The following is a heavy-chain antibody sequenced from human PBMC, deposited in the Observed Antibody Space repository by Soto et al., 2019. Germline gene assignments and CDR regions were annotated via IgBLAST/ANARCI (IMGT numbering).Heavy chain of an antibody. CDR1: GGTFSSYA. D-gene: IGHD1-20*01. V-gene: IGHV1-69*13. CDR3: ARGGFPRITGTPHRFDP. Sequence: GASLKVSCKASGGTFSSYAISWVRQAPGQGLEWMGGIIPIFGTANYAQKFQGRVTITADESTSTAYMGLSSLRSEDTAVYYCARGGFPRITGTPHRFDPWGQGTLVTVSS. J-gene: IGHJ5*02. CDR2: IIPIFGTA.